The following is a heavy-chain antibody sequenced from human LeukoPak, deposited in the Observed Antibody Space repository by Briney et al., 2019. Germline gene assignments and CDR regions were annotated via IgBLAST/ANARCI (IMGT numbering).Heavy chain of an antibody. CDR1: GGSISSSSYY. Sequence: PSETLSLTCTVSGGSISSSSYYWGWIRQPPGKGLEWIGSIYYSGSTYYNPSLKSRVTISVDTSKNQFSLKLSSVTGADTAVYYCARQEYYYGSGSYYNYPANYYFDYWGQGTLVTVSS. CDR2: IYYSGST. CDR3: ARQEYYYGSGSYYNYPANYYFDY. D-gene: IGHD3-10*01. V-gene: IGHV4-39*01. J-gene: IGHJ4*02.